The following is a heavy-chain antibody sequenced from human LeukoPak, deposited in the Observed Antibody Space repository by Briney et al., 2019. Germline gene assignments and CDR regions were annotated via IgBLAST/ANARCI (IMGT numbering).Heavy chain of an antibody. CDR1: GGFISSSSDY. Sequence: SETLSLTCTVSGGFISSSSDYWGWIRQPPGKGLEWIGSIYYSGSTYYNPSLKSRVTISVDTSKNQFSLKLSSVTAADTAVYYCARDRMTSSVIDYWGQGTLVTVSS. CDR2: IYYSGST. J-gene: IGHJ4*02. D-gene: IGHD3-9*01. V-gene: IGHV4-39*07. CDR3: ARDRMTSSVIDY.